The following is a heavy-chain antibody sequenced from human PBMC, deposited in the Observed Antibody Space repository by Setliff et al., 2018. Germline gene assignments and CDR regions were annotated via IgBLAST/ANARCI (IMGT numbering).Heavy chain of an antibody. CDR3: ARTGTYRYFDY. V-gene: IGHV4-34*12. Sequence: SETLSLTCAVYGDSLSGYYWSWIRQSPKKGLEWIGEIMPGRDTLYSPSLESRLTITIDTSKNQFSLSLSSVTAADTAVYYCARTGTYRYFDYWGQGTLVTVSS. CDR2: IMPGRDT. J-gene: IGHJ4*02. D-gene: IGHD1-1*01. CDR1: GDSLSGYY.